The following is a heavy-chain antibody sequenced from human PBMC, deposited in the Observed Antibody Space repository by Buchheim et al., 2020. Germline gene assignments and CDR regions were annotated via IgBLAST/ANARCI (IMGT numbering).Heavy chain of an antibody. V-gene: IGHV3-48*03. CDR1: GFTFSSYE. J-gene: IGHJ4*02. CDR2: ISGSGSTI. D-gene: IGHD6-19*01. CDR3: ARDSSGWYYFDY. Sequence: EVQLVESGGGLVQPGGSLRLSCAASGFTFSSYEMNWVRQAPGKGLEWVSYISGSGSTIYYADSVKGRFTISRDNATKSLYLQMNSLRAEDTAVYYCARDSSGWYYFDYWGQGTL.